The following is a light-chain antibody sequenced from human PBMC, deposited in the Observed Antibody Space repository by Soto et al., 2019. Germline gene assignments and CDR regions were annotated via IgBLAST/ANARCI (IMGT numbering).Light chain of an antibody. V-gene: IGKV3-20*01. J-gene: IGKJ1*01. CDR1: QSVGSSY. Sequence: EIVLTQSPGTLSLSPGERATLSCRASQSVGSSYLAWYQQRPGLAPRLLIYGASSRAAGIPDRFSGTGSGTDFTLTISRLVPEDFAVYYCQQYGTSVWTFGQGTKVEIK. CDR3: QQYGTSVWT. CDR2: GAS.